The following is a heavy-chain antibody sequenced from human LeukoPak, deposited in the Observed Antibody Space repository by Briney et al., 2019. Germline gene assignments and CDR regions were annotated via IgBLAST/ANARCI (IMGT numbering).Heavy chain of an antibody. CDR1: GGSISSYY. CDR3: ARRGVWSGWYSLD. V-gene: IGHV4-59*08. CDR2: IYYSGST. J-gene: IGHJ4*02. Sequence: SETLSLTCTVSGGSISSYYWSWIRQPPGKGLEWIGYIYYSGSTNYNPSLKSRVTISVDTSKNQFSLKLSSVTAADTAVYYCARRGVWSGWYSLDWGQGTLVTVSS. D-gene: IGHD6-19*01.